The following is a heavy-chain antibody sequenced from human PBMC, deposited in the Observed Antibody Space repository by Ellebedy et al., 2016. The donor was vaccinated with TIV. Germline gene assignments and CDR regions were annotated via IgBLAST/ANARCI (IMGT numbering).Heavy chain of an antibody. CDR3: ARHAGSWFSGGSKAVVY. J-gene: IGHJ4*02. CDR2: IYPGDADI. D-gene: IGHD6-13*01. Sequence: GEYLKISCQGFGYSFTDYWIGWVRQMPGKGLEWMGIIYPGDADIRYSPSFQGQVTISADKSISTAYLQWSSLKASDTAMYYCARHAGSWFSGGSKAVVYWGQGTLVTVSS. V-gene: IGHV5-51*01. CDR1: GYSFTDYW.